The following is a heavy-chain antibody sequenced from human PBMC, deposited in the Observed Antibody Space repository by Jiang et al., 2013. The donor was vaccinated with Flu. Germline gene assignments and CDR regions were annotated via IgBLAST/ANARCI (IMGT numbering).Heavy chain of an antibody. V-gene: IGHV2-5*01. CDR1: GFSLTTSGVGC. CDR2: IYWNDDK. Sequence: GFSLTTSGVGCGAGIRQPPGKALEWLALIYWNDDKRYSPSLKSRLTITKDTSKNQVVLTMTNMDPVDTATYYCAQFCYGDSCYNFDYWGQGTLVTVSS. CDR3: AQFCYGDSCYNFDY. D-gene: IGHD2-15*01. J-gene: IGHJ4*02.